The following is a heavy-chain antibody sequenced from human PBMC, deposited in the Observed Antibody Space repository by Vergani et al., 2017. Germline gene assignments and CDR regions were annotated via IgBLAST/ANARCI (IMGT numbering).Heavy chain of an antibody. D-gene: IGHD3-10*01. J-gene: IGHJ3*02. CDR2: IYYSGST. V-gene: IGHV4-59*01. Sequence: QVQLQESGPGLVKPSETLSLTCTVSGGSISSYYWSWIRQPPGKGLEWVGYIYYSGSTNYNPSLKSRVTISVDTSKNQFSLKLSSVTAADTAVYYCARGGVTMVRRVPDAFDIWGQGTMVTVSS. CDR1: GGSISSYY. CDR3: ARGGVTMVRRVPDAFDI.